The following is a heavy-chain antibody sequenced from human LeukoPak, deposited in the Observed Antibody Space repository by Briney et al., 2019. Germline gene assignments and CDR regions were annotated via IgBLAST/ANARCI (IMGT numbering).Heavy chain of an antibody. Sequence: TSVKLSCKAAGYTFTGYYMHWVRNAHGPGLELMGWINLNSSGTNYAQKFQGRVTITMEKSISTAYMELSRLRCDDTAVCYCARDCSSSWNWFDPWGQGTLVTVSS. V-gene: IGHV1-2*02. CDR3: ARDCSSSWNWFDP. CDR1: GYTFTGYY. D-gene: IGHD6-13*01. J-gene: IGHJ5*02. CDR2: INLNSSGT.